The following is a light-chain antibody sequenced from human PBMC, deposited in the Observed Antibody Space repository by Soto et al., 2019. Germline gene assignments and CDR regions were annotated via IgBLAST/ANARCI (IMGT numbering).Light chain of an antibody. CDR2: DTS. Sequence: EIVLTQSPGTLSLSPGERATLSCRASQSISSGYLAWYQQKPGQAPRLLIYDTSSRATGIPDRFSGSGSGLDFALTISRLEPEDFAVYYCQQYGSTRLTFGQGTRLEIK. J-gene: IGKJ5*01. V-gene: IGKV3-20*01. CDR1: QSISSGY. CDR3: QQYGSTRLT.